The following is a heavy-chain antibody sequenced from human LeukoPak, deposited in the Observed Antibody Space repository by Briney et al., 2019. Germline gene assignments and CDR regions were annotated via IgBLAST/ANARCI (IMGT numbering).Heavy chain of an antibody. CDR1: GCSIRGSYYY. D-gene: IGHD3-10*01. CDR2: IYDSGST. J-gene: IGHJ5*02. Sequence: SETLSLTCTVCGCSIRGSYYYWGWIPQPPGKGLEWIGSIYDSGSTYYHPALKSRVTISVDTSKNQFSLKLNSVTAADTAVYYCARHYGPWGQGTLVTVSS. V-gene: IGHV4-39*01. CDR3: ARHYGP.